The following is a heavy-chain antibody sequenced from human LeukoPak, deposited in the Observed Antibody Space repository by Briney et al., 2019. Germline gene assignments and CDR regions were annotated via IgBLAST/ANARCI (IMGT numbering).Heavy chain of an antibody. CDR2: INHSGGT. Sequence: SETLSLTCAVYGGSFSGYYWSWIRQPPGKGLEWIGEINHSGGTNSNPSLKSRVTISLDTSKNQFSLKLSSVTAADTAVYYCARHTWTGSTYYYYYMDVXXKGXTVTVSS. V-gene: IGHV4-34*01. D-gene: IGHD1-7*01. CDR3: ARHTWTGSTYYYYYMDV. CDR1: GGSFSGYY. J-gene: IGHJ6*03.